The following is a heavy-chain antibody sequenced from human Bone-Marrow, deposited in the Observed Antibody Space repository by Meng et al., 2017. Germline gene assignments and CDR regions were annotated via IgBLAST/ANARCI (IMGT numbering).Heavy chain of an antibody. J-gene: IGHJ1*01. CDR3: AREGIAAASLQD. D-gene: IGHD6-13*01. Sequence: QVQLVQAGAEVKKPGSSVKVACKASGGTFSSYAIGWVREAPGQGLEWMGGIIPIFGTANYAQKFQGRVTITADESTSTAYMERSSLRSEDTAVYYCAREGIAAASLQDWGQGTLVTVSS. V-gene: IGHV1-69*01. CDR2: IIPIFGTA. CDR1: GGTFSSYA.